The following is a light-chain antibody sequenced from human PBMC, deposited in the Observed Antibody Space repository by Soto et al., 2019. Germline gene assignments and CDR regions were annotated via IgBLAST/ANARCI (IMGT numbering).Light chain of an antibody. Sequence: EIVMTQSPATLSVSPGGRATLSCRASQSVRSNLAWYQQKPGQAPRLLIYGASTWATGVPARFGGSGSGTVFTLTINSRQSEDSAVYYCQQYNDWPGGTYGQGTKLDIK. CDR2: GAS. CDR1: QSVRSN. J-gene: IGKJ2*01. CDR3: QQYNDWPGGT. V-gene: IGKV3-15*01.